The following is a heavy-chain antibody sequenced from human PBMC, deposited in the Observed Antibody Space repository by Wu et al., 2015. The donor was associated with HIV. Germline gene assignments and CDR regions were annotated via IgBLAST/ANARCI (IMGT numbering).Heavy chain of an antibody. V-gene: IGHV1-18*01. CDR2: MNPRNGYI. CDR3: ARVQFDPKYYTYFDL. Sequence: LVQSGPAAKRPGASVNVSCKASYILTSYPIGWVRQVPGQRLEWMGWMNPRNGYIKPVQGFQDRITMSTNNSAHTAYMELRSLTSDDTAIYFCARVQFDPKYYTYFDLWGQGTLVTVSS. D-gene: IGHD2/OR15-2a*01. CDR1: YILTSYP. J-gene: IGHJ5*01.